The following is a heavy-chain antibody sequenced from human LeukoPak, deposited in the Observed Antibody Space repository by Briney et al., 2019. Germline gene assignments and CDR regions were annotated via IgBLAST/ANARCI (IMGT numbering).Heavy chain of an antibody. J-gene: IGHJ4*02. CDR3: ARGPRRLLAATRGAFDY. Sequence: ASVKVSCKASGYTFTGYYMHWVRQAPGQGLEWMGWINPNSGGTNYAQKLRGRVTMTRDTSISTAYMELSRLKSDDTAVYYCARGPRRLLAATRGAFDYWGQGTLVTVSS. V-gene: IGHV1-2*02. CDR2: INPNSGGT. CDR1: GYTFTGYY. D-gene: IGHD2-15*01.